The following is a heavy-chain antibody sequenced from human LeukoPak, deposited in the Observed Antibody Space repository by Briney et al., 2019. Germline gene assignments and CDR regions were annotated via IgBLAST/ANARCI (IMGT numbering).Heavy chain of an antibody. CDR2: INHSGST. D-gene: IGHD3-22*01. Sequence: SETLSLTCAVYGGSFSGYYWSWIRQPPGKGLEWIGEINHSGSTYYNPSLKSRVTISVDTSKNQFSLKLSSVTAADTAVYYCARRGRITMIVVVITNGAFDIWGQGTMVTVSS. CDR1: GGSFSGYY. V-gene: IGHV4-34*01. J-gene: IGHJ3*02. CDR3: ARRGRITMIVVVITNGAFDI.